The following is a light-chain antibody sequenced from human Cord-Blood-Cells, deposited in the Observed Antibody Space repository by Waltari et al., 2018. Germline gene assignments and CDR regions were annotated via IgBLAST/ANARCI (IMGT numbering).Light chain of an antibody. V-gene: IGLV2-23*01. CDR2: EGS. Sequence: QSALTQPASVSGSPGQSITISCPGTSSDVGRYNLVSWYQQHPGKAPKLMSYEGSKRPSGVSNRFSGSKSGNTASLTISGRQAEDEADYYCCSYAGSSYVVFGGGTKLTVL. J-gene: IGLJ2*01. CDR1: SSDVGRYNL. CDR3: CSYAGSSYVV.